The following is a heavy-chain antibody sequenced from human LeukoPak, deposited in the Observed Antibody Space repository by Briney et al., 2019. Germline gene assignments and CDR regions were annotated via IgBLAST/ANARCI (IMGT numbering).Heavy chain of an antibody. CDR3: ASQTFRGEYSY. CDR1: GYTFTTYG. CDR2: INPNSGGT. V-gene: IGHV1-2*02. J-gene: IGHJ4*02. D-gene: IGHD3-16*01. Sequence: ASVKVSCKASGYTFTTYGLSWVRQAPGQGLEWMGWINPNSGGTKYAQKFQGRVIMTRDTSISTVYMELSRLRSDDTAVYYCASQTFRGEYSYWGQGTLVTVSS.